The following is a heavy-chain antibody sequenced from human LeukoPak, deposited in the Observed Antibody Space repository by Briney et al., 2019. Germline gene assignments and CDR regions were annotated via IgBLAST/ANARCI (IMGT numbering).Heavy chain of an antibody. D-gene: IGHD3-22*01. V-gene: IGHV3-23*01. J-gene: IGHJ4*02. CDR3: AKVVGKYDSSGYFDY. CDR1: GFTFSGYA. CDR2: ISGSGGST. Sequence: GGSLRLSCVASGFTFSGYAMSWVRQAPGKGLEWVSAISGSGGSTYYADSVKGRFTISRDNSKNTLYLQMNSLRAEDTAVYYCAKVVGKYDSSGYFDYWGQGTLVTVSS.